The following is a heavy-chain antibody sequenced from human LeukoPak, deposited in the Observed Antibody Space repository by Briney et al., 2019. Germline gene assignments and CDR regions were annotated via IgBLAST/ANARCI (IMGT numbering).Heavy chain of an antibody. Sequence: SETLSLTCTVSGGSISSYYWSWIRQPPGKGLEWIGYIYTSGSTNYNPSLKSRVTISVDTSKNQFSLKLSSVTAADTAAYYCARQGYPGIVGAYFDYWGQGTLVTVSS. CDR1: GGSISSYY. CDR3: ARQGYPGIVGAYFDY. V-gene: IGHV4-4*09. D-gene: IGHD1-26*01. CDR2: IYTSGST. J-gene: IGHJ4*02.